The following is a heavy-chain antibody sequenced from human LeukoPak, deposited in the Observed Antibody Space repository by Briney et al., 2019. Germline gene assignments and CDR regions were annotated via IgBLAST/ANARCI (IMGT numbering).Heavy chain of an antibody. V-gene: IGHV3-7*01. CDR1: GFTFSSYW. CDR3: AREDYCTNGVCYYGDYYYYGMDV. Sequence: GGSLRLSCAASGFTFSSYWMSWVRQAPGKGLEWVANIKQDGSQKYYVDSVKGRFSISRDNAKNSLYLQMNSLRAEDTAVYYCAREDYCTNGVCYYGDYYYYGMDVWGQGTTVTVSS. J-gene: IGHJ6*02. D-gene: IGHD2-8*01. CDR2: IKQDGSQK.